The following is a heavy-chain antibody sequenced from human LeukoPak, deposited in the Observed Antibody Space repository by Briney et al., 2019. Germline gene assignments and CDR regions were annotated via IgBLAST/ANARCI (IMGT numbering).Heavy chain of an antibody. J-gene: IGHJ4*02. CDR1: GFTFSNAW. CDR3: TTLYGAGSYCDY. V-gene: IGHV3-15*01. CDR2: SKSKTDGGTT. D-gene: IGHD3-10*01. Sequence: GGSLRLSCAASGFTFSNAWMSWVRQAPGGGREWGGRSKSKTDGGTTDYAAPVKGRFTISRDDSKNTLYLQMNSLKTEDTAVYYCTTLYGAGSYCDYWGQGTLVTVSS.